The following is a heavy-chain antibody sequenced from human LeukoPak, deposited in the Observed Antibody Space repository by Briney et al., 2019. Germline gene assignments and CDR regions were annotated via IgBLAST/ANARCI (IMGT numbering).Heavy chain of an antibody. V-gene: IGHV7-4-1*02. J-gene: IGHJ5*02. CDR3: ARTYYYGSGSYKIDP. D-gene: IGHD3-10*01. CDR2: INTDTGNP. Sequence: ASVKVSCKASGYTFTNYGISWVRQAPGQGLEWMGWINTDTGNPTYAQGFTGRFVFSLDTSVSTAYLQISSLKAEDTAVYFCARTYYYGSGSYKIDPWGQGTLVTVSS. CDR1: GYTFTNYG.